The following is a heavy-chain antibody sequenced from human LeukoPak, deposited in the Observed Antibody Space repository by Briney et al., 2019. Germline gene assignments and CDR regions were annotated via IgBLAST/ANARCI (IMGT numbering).Heavy chain of an antibody. J-gene: IGHJ4*02. CDR3: AGAKYSSSWYYFDY. CDR1: GFAVSSNY. CDR2: IYSGGST. V-gene: IGHV3-66*01. Sequence: GGSLRLSCAASGFAVSSNYMSWVRQAPGKGLEWVSVIYSGGSTYYADSVKGRFTISRDNSKNTLYLQMNSLRAEDTAVYYCAGAKYSSSWYYFDYWGQGTLVTVSS. D-gene: IGHD6-13*01.